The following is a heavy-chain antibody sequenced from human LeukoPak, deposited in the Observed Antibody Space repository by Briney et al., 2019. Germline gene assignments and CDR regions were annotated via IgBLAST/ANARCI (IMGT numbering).Heavy chain of an antibody. CDR3: ARDGYATGSHDY. CDR2: VKQDGNQK. CDR1: GFTFSRYW. J-gene: IGHJ4*02. Sequence: PGGSLRLSCAASGFTFSRYWMSWVRQAPGKGLEWVGDVKQDGNQKYYMDSVKGRFTISRDNAQNSLYLQMNSLRAEDTAVYYCARDGYATGSHDYWGRGTLVTVSS. V-gene: IGHV3-7*04. D-gene: IGHD3-10*01.